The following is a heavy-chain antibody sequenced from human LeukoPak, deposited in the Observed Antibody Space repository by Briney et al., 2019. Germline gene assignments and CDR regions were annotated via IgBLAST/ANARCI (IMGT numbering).Heavy chain of an antibody. V-gene: IGHV3-30*04. CDR1: GFTFSNYA. CDR3: ARDEVTIFGVVTPYNAFDI. CDR2: ISYDGSNK. D-gene: IGHD3-3*01. J-gene: IGHJ3*02. Sequence: GGSLRLSCAASGFTFSNYAMHWVRQAPGKGLEWVAVISYDGSNKYYADSVKGRFTISRDNSKNTLYLQMNSLRAEDTAVYYCARDEVTIFGVVTPYNAFDIWGQGTMVTVSS.